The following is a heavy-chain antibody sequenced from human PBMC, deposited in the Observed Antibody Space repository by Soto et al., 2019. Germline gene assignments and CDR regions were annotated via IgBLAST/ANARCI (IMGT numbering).Heavy chain of an antibody. V-gene: IGHV1-18*04. D-gene: IGHD4-17*01. CDR2: TSAYSGNT. CDR1: GYTFTTYG. J-gene: IGHJ4*01. CDR3: ARVVKAGDYGDYGRYYFDY. Sequence: QVKLVQSGAEVKKPGASVKVSCKASGYTFTTYGITWVRQAPGQGLEWMGWTSAYSGNTNYAQKLQGRLTVTTDTSTNTAYMDLRSLRSDDTAVYYCARVVKAGDYGDYGRYYFDYWGHGTLVTVSS.